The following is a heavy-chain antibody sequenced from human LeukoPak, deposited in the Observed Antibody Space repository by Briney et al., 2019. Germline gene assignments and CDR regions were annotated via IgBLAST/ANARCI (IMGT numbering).Heavy chain of an antibody. D-gene: IGHD3-10*01. CDR1: GFTFSSYA. CDR2: ISYDVSTK. V-gene: IGHV3-30-3*01. Sequence: GRSLRRSGAASGFTFSSYAMHWLRQAPGKGWGWWAGISYDVSTKSYADSVKGRFTISRDNSKNKLSLRMSGLSAEDTAVYYCARGGDRITQFPLDPWGQGTLVTVSS. CDR3: ARGGDRITQFPLDP. J-gene: IGHJ5*02.